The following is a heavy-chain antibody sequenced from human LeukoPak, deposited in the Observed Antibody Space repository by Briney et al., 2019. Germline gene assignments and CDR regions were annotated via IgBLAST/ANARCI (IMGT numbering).Heavy chain of an antibody. CDR1: GDSISSANYY. V-gene: IGHV4-39*07. CDR2: IYFSGST. CDR3: ARDSCSSTSCRKKFDN. J-gene: IGHJ4*02. Sequence: SETLSLTCTVSGDSISSANYYWGWVRQPPGKGLEWIGSIYFSGSTYYNPSLKSRVTISVETSKVQFSLKLSSVTAADTAVCYCARDSCSSTSCRKKFDNWGQGTLVTVSS. D-gene: IGHD2-2*01.